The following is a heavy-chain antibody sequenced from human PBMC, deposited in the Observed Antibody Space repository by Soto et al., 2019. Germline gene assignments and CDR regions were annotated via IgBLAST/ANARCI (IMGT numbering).Heavy chain of an antibody. J-gene: IGHJ4*02. CDR3: ARDKSSRYFDWSLY. Sequence: GGSLRLSCAASGFTFSSYSMNWVRQAPGKGLEWVSSISSSSSYIYYADSVKGRFTISRDNAKNSLYLQMNSLRAEDTAVYYCARDKSSRYFDWSLYWGQGTLVTVSS. D-gene: IGHD3-9*01. CDR2: ISSSSSYI. V-gene: IGHV3-21*01. CDR1: GFTFSSYS.